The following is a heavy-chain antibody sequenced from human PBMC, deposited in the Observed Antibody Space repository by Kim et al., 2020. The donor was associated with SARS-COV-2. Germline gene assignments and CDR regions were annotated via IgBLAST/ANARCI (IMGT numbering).Heavy chain of an antibody. Sequence: SETLSLTCTVSGGSISSYYWSWIRQPPGKGLEWIGYICYSGSTNYNPSLKSRVTISVDTSKNQFSLKLSSVTAADTAVYYCARGVLITIFGVVREFDYWGQGTLVTVSS. J-gene: IGHJ4*02. CDR2: ICYSGST. CDR3: ARGVLITIFGVVREFDY. V-gene: IGHV4-59*01. D-gene: IGHD3-3*01. CDR1: GGSISSYY.